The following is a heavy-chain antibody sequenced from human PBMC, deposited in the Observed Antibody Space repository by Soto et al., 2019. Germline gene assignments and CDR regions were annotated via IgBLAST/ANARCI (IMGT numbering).Heavy chain of an antibody. CDR3: TSRRDWTAVDPLDY. D-gene: IGHD5-18*01. V-gene: IGHV3-73*01. CDR1: GFTFSSYG. Sequence: GSLRLSCAASGFTFSSYGMHWVRQASGKGLEWVGRIRNKGNNYATAYTASVKGRFTISRDDSKNTVYLQMNSLKIDDTAVYYCTSRRDWTAVDPLDYWGRGTLVTVSS. J-gene: IGHJ4*02. CDR2: IRNKGNNYAT.